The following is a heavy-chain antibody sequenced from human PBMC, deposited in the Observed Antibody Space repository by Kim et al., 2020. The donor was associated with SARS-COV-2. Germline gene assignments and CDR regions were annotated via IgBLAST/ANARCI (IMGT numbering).Heavy chain of an antibody. CDR1: GFTVSTND. J-gene: IGHJ3*02. CDR2: IFSGGST. Sequence: GGSLRLSCAASGFTVSTNDMTWVRLAPGKGLELVSVIFSGGSTYYADSVKGRFSISRDKSKNTLNLLMNGLRAEDSAVYYCAKLGGYGFAIWGQGARVTV. CDR3: AKLGGYGFAI. V-gene: IGHV3-66*01. D-gene: IGHD3-16*01.